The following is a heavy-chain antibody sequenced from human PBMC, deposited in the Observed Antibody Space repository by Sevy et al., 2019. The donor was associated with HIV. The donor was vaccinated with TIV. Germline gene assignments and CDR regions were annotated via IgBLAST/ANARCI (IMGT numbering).Heavy chain of an antibody. CDR2: ISYDESRK. J-gene: IGHJ4*02. CDR3: ASRVNLGMAIPRPMNY. V-gene: IGHV3-30*03. Sequence: GGSLRVSCAASEFPFSDSAMHWFRQAPGKGLEWVAVISYDESRKYYVDSVKGRFTISRDNSDNMLYLQMNSLRVDDTAVYYCASRVNLGMAIPRPMNYWGQGTLVTVSS. CDR1: EFPFSDSA. D-gene: IGHD2-2*02.